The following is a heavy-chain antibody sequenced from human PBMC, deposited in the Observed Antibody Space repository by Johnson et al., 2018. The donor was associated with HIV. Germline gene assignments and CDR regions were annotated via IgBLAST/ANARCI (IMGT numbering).Heavy chain of an antibody. J-gene: IGHJ3*02. CDR2: ISWNSGSK. V-gene: IGHV3-9*01. D-gene: IGHD6-13*01. Sequence: VQLVESGGGLVQPGRSLRLSCAASGFTFDDYAMHWVRQAPGKGLEWVSGISWNSGSKGYADSVKGRFPIARDNAKNSLYLKMNSLRAEEPALYYCAKDKGAAAGYDAFDIWGQGTMVTVSS. CDR3: AKDKGAAAGYDAFDI. CDR1: GFTFDDYA.